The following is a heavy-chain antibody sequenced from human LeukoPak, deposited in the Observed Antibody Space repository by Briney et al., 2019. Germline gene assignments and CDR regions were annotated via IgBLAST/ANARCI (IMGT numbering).Heavy chain of an antibody. Sequence: AETLSLTCTVSGGSISSYYWSWIRQPPGKGLEWIGYIYNSGRTNYNPSHKSRVAISVDTSKNNFSLKLSSVTAADTAVYYCARGVSGWYVMWFDPWGQGTMVTVSP. CDR3: ARGVSGWYVMWFDP. V-gene: IGHV4-59*01. CDR1: GGSISSYY. D-gene: IGHD6-19*01. CDR2: IYNSGRT. J-gene: IGHJ5*02.